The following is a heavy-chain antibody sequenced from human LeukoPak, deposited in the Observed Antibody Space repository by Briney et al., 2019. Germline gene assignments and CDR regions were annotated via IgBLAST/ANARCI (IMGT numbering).Heavy chain of an antibody. V-gene: IGHV4-34*01. J-gene: IGHJ4*02. CDR1: GGSFSGYY. D-gene: IGHD6-6*01. Sequence: PSETLSLTCAVDGGSFSGYYWSWIRQPPGEGLEWIGEINHSGSSNYNPSLKSRVTISVDTSKNQFSLKLTSVTAADTAVYYCARTPGYSRSYRYWGQGTLVTVSS. CDR2: INHSGSS. CDR3: ARTPGYSRSYRY.